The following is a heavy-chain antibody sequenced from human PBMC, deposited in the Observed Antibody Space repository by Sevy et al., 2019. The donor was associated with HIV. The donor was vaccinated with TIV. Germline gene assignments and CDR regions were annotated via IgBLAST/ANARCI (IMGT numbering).Heavy chain of an antibody. J-gene: IGHJ4*02. D-gene: IGHD2-8*01. Sequence: GGSLRLSCAASGFTFSKYSMSWVRQPPGKGLEWVSTLSFVCGEINYADSVKGRFTISRDNSKSSVYLQMNNLRPEDTAVYYCAREGCTKPHDYXGQGTLVTVSS. CDR2: LSFVCGEI. CDR3: AREGCTKPHDY. V-gene: IGHV3-23*01. CDR1: GFTFSKYS.